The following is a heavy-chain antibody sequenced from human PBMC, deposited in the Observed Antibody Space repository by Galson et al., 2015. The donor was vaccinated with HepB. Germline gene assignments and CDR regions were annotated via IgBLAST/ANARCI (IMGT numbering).Heavy chain of an antibody. J-gene: IGHJ6*02. CDR3: TRCAIFSDYYYGMDV. CDR1: GFTFGDYA. D-gene: IGHD3-9*01. CDR2: IRSKAYGGTT. V-gene: IGHV3-49*03. Sequence: SLRLSCAASGFTFGDYAMSWFRQAPGKGLEWVGFIRSKAYGGTTEYAASVKGRFAISRDDSKSIAYLQMNSLKTEDTAVYYCTRCAIFSDYYYGMDVWGQGTTVTVSS.